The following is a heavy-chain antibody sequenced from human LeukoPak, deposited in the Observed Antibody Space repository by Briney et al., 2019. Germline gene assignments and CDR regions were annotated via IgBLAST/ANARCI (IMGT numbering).Heavy chain of an antibody. CDR1: GGSFSGYY. D-gene: IGHD2/OR15-2a*01. J-gene: IGHJ6*03. CDR3: ARAPLSGAPYYYYYYMDV. V-gene: IGHV4-34*01. Sequence: SETLSLTCAVYGGSFSGYYWSWIRQPPGKGLEWIGEINHSGSTNYNPSLKSRVTISVDTSENQFSLKLSSVTAADTAVYYCARAPLSGAPYYYYYYMDVWGKGTTVTVSS. CDR2: INHSGST.